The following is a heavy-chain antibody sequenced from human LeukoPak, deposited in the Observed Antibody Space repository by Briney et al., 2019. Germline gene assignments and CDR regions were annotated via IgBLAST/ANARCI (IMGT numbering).Heavy chain of an antibody. CDR1: GFTFDDYA. Sequence: PGGSLRLSCAASGFTFDDYAMHWVRQAPGKGLEWVSGISWNSGSIGYADSVKGRFTISRDNAKNSLYLQMNSLRAEDTALYYCAKDSSWEYGEAGFRFDYWGQGTLVTVSS. J-gene: IGHJ4*02. CDR3: AKDSSWEYGEAGFRFDY. CDR2: ISWNSGSI. V-gene: IGHV3-9*01. D-gene: IGHD2/OR15-2a*01.